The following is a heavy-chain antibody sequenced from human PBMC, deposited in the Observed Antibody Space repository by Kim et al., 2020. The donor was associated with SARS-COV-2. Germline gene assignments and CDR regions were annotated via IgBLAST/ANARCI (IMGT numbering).Heavy chain of an antibody. CDR3: ARDSEPNDYDYVWGSYHGGALDAFDI. CDR1: GGSISSGGYY. V-gene: IGHV4-31*03. J-gene: IGHJ3*02. D-gene: IGHD3-16*02. Sequence: SETLSLTCTVSGGSISSGGYYWSWIRQHPGKGLEWIGYIYYSGSTYYNPSLKSRVTISVDTSKNQFSLKLSSVTAADTAVYYCARDSEPNDYDYVWGSYHGGALDAFDIWGQGTMVTVSS. CDR2: IYYSGST.